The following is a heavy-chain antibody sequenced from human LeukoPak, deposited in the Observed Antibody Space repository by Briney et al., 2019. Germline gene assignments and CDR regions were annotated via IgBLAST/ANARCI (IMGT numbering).Heavy chain of an antibody. D-gene: IGHD3-16*02. Sequence: GGSLRLSCAASGFTFSSYAMSWVRQAPGKGLEWVSYISSSSSTIYYADSVKGRFTISRDNAKNSLYLQMNSLRAEDTAVYYCARAIMITFGGVIAPSYDAFDIWGQGTMVTVSS. CDR1: GFTFSSYA. CDR3: ARAIMITFGGVIAPSYDAFDI. CDR2: ISSSSSTI. V-gene: IGHV3-48*04. J-gene: IGHJ3*02.